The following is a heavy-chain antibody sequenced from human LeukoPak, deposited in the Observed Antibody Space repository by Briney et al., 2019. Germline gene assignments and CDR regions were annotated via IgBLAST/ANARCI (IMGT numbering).Heavy chain of an antibody. D-gene: IGHD6-6*01. Sequence: PSETLSLTCTVSGGSISSSSYYWGWIRQPPGKGLEWIGSIYYSGSTYYNPSLKSRVTISVDTSKNQFSLKLSSVTAADTAVHYWARRQLAGVGYYFDYWGQGTLVTVSS. CDR3: ARRQLAGVGYYFDY. V-gene: IGHV4-39*01. J-gene: IGHJ4*02. CDR2: IYYSGST. CDR1: GGSISSSSYY.